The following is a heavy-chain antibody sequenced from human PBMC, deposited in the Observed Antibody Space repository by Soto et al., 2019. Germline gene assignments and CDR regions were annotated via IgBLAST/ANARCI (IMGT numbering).Heavy chain of an antibody. CDR1: CYSIISGYY. CDR3: ARGLHYGGTSAY. J-gene: IGHJ4*02. V-gene: IGHV4-38-2*01. D-gene: IGHD2-15*01. CDR2: IFHSGST. Sequence: SETLSLTCGFSCYSIISGYYWGWIRQPPGKGLEWIASIFHSGSTYYNPSLKSRVTISVDTSKNQFSLKLSSVTAANTAVYYCARGLHYGGTSAYWGQGTQVTVSS.